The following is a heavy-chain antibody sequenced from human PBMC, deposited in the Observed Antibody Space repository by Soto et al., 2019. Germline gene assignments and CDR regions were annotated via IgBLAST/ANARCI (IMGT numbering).Heavy chain of an antibody. Sequence: QVQLVESGGGVVQPGRSLRLSCAASGFTFSSYGMHWVRQAPGKGLEWVAVISYDGSNKYYADSVKGRFTISRDNSKNTLYLQMNSLRDEDTAVYYCAKGGGYCSGGSCYSRFYYYYYMDVWGKGTTVTVSS. V-gene: IGHV3-30*18. D-gene: IGHD2-15*01. CDR1: GFTFSSYG. CDR3: AKGGGYCSGGSCYSRFYYYYYMDV. CDR2: ISYDGSNK. J-gene: IGHJ6*03.